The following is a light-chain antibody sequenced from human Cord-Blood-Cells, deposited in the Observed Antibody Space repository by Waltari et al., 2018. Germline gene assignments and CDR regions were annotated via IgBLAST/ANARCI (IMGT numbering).Light chain of an antibody. CDR3: CSYAGSVV. J-gene: IGLJ2*01. Sequence: QSALTQPASVSGSPGQSITISCTGTSSDAGSYHLVSWYQQHPGKAPKLMIYEGSKRPSGVSNRFSGSKSGNTASLTISGLQAEDEADYYCCSYAGSVVFGGGTKLTVL. CDR2: EGS. V-gene: IGLV2-23*01. CDR1: SSDAGSYHL.